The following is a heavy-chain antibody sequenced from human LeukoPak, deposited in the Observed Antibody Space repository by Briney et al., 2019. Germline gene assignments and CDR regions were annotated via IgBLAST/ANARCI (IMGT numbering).Heavy chain of an antibody. V-gene: IGHV3-7*04. CDR2: IKQDGSEK. CDR3: ARAWQKAFDI. J-gene: IGHJ3*02. CDR1: GFTFSSYW. Sequence: GGSLRLSCAASGFTFSSYWMSWVRRAPGKGLEWVASIKQDGSEKYYVDSVRGRFTMSRDNAKNSLYVQMNSLRAEDTAVYYCARAWQKAFDIWGQGTMVTVSS.